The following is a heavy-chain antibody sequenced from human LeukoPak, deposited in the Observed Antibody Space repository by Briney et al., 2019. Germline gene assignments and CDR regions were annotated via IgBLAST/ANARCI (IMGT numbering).Heavy chain of an antibody. CDR2: ISSSGSTI. CDR1: GFTFSDYY. Sequence: PGGSLRLSCAASGFTFSDYYMSSIRQAPGRGLEWVSYISSSGSTIYYADPVKGRFTISRDNAKNSLYLQMNSLRAEDTAVYYCARDRWYSGSYDYWGQGTLVTVSS. CDR3: ARDRWYSGSYDY. D-gene: IGHD1-26*01. J-gene: IGHJ4*02. V-gene: IGHV3-11*01.